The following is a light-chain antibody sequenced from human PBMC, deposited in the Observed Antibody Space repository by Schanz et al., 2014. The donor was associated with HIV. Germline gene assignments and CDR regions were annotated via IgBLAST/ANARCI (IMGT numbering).Light chain of an antibody. CDR2: DTT. Sequence: QAVVTQEPSLTVSPGGTVTLTCGSSTGAVTSGHYPYWFQQRPGQAPKTLIYDTTNKHSWTPARFSGSLLGGKAALTLSGAQPEDEAEYYCLLSYGGARVFGGGTKVTVL. CDR1: TGAVTSGHY. J-gene: IGLJ3*02. V-gene: IGLV7-46*01. CDR3: LLSYGGARV.